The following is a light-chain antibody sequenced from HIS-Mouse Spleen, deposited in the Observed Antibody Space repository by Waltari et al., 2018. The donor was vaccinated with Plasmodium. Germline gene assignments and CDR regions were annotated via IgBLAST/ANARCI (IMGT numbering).Light chain of an antibody. V-gene: IGKV3-15*01. CDR1: QSVSSN. J-gene: IGKJ3*01. CDR3: QQYNNWSFT. Sequence: EIVMTQSPATLSVSPGERATLSCRASQSVSSNLAWYQQKPGQAPRLLIYGASTRATGIPVRFSGSGSGTEFTLTISSLQSEYFAVYYCQQYNNWSFTFGPGTKVDIK. CDR2: GAS.